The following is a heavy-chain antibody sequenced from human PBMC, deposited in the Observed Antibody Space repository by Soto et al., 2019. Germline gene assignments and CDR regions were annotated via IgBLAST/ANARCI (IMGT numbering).Heavy chain of an antibody. V-gene: IGHV1-69*02. D-gene: IGHD3-10*01. CDR1: GGTFSSYP. J-gene: IGHJ3*02. CDR2: IIPILDIT. CDR3: EGGSPSAAEGDAFYI. Sequence: QVQLVQSGAEVKKPGSSVKVSCKASGGTFSSYPISWVRQAPAQGLEWMGRIIPILDITNYAQRSQGRVSITADKSTSTAHMALTSQRTEQKAGYLCEGGSPSAAEGDAFYISGPGAVVTVAS.